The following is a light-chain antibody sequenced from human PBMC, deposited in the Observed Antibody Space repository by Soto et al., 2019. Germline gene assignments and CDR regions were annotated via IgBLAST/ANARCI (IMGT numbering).Light chain of an antibody. CDR3: QQYGSSLYT. V-gene: IGKV3-20*01. J-gene: IGKJ5*01. Sequence: EIVLTQSPATLSLSPGERATLSCRASQSVGSYLAWYQQKPGQAPRLLIYGASSRATGIPDRFSGSGSGTDFTLTISRLEPEDFAVYYCQQYGSSLYTFGQGTRLEIK. CDR2: GAS. CDR1: QSVGSY.